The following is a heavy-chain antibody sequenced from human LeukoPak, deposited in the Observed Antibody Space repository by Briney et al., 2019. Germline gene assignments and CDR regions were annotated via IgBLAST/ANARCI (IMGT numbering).Heavy chain of an antibody. V-gene: IGHV3-7*03. J-gene: IGHJ6*04. Sequence: GGSLRLSCAASGFTFRRYLMSWVRQAPGKGLEWVASIKEEGSEKYYVDSVKGRFIISRDNAKNSLSLQMNSLRAEDTAVYYCARDFWQWLIRVYYYYGMDVWGKGTTVTVSS. D-gene: IGHD6-19*01. CDR2: IKEEGSEK. CDR3: ARDFWQWLIRVYYYYGMDV. CDR1: GFTFRRYL.